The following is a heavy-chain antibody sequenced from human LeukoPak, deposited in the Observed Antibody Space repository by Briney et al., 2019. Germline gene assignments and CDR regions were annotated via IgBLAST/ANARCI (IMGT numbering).Heavy chain of an antibody. V-gene: IGHV1-46*01. Sequence: ASVKVSCKASGYTFTSYYMHWVRQAPGQGLEWMGIINPSGGSTSYAQKFQGRVTMTRDMSTSTVYMELSSLRSEDTAVYYCARDLTHRRNYDNSGYQIVPAFWGQGTLVTVSS. CDR3: ARDLTHRRNYDNSGYQIVPAF. J-gene: IGHJ4*02. CDR2: INPSGGST. CDR1: GYTFTSYY. D-gene: IGHD3-22*01.